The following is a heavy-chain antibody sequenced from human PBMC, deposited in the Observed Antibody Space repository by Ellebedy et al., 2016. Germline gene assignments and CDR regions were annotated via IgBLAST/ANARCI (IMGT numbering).Heavy chain of an antibody. CDR1: GFTFSSYT. J-gene: IGHJ4*02. D-gene: IGHD1-1*01. Sequence: GESLKISXAASGFTFSSYTMSWVRQAPGKGLEWVSAMSGNGGVTEYAGSVKGRFTISRDNSKNTLSLQMNSLRAEDTAVYYCAKARQPTTSYFDCWGQGTLVTVSS. CDR2: MSGNGGVT. V-gene: IGHV3-23*01. CDR3: AKARQPTTSYFDC.